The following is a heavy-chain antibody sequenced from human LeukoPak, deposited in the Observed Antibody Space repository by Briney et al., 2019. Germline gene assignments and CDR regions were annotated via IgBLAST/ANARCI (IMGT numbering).Heavy chain of an antibody. CDR2: IKSKTDGGTT. V-gene: IGHV3-15*01. J-gene: IGHJ3*02. D-gene: IGHD3-22*01. CDR3: TSSGYITLDAFDI. Sequence: GGSLRLSCAASGFTFSNAWMSWVRQAPGKGLEWVGRIKSKTDGGTTDYAAPVKGRFTISRDDSKNTLYLQMNSLKTEDTAVCYCTSSGYITLDAFDIWGQGTMVTVSS. CDR1: GFTFSNAW.